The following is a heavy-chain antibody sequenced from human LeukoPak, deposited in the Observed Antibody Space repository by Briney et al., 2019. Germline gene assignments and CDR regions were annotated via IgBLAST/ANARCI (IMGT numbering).Heavy chain of an antibody. V-gene: IGHV7-4-1*02. CDR1: GYTFTSSA. CDR3: ATDLKKGDSGCFDY. J-gene: IGHJ4*02. CDR2: INTNTGNP. Sequence: ASVKVSCKASGYTFTSSALNWVRQAPGQGLEWMGWINTNTGNPTYAQGFTGRFVFSLDTSVSTAYLQISSLKAEDTAVYYCATDLKKGDSGCFDYWGQGTLVTVSS. D-gene: IGHD6-19*01.